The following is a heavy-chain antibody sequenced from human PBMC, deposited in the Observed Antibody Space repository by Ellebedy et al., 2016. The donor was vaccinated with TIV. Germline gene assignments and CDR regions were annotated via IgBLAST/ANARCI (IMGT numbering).Heavy chain of an antibody. Sequence: GESLKISCAASGFTFSSYWMHWVRQAPGKGLVWVSRINSDGSSTSYADSVKGRFTISRDNAKNSLYLQMNSLRAEDTALYYCAKDSSYEAYYYYGMDVWGQGTTVTVSS. CDR1: GFTFSSYW. CDR2: INSDGSST. CDR3: AKDSSYEAYYYYGMDV. D-gene: IGHD3-3*01. V-gene: IGHV3-74*01. J-gene: IGHJ6*02.